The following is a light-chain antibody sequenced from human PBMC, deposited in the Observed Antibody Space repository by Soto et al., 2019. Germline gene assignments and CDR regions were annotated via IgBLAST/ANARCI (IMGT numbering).Light chain of an antibody. J-gene: IGKJ1*01. V-gene: IGKV1-39*01. CDR3: QQSYSNPKT. Sequence: DIQMTQSPSSLSASVGDRVIITCRASQSISNYLNWYQQRPGKAPKLLIYAASSLQSGIPSRFSGAGSETDFTLTITNLLPEDFATYYCQQSYSNPKTFGQGTKVDIK. CDR2: AAS. CDR1: QSISNY.